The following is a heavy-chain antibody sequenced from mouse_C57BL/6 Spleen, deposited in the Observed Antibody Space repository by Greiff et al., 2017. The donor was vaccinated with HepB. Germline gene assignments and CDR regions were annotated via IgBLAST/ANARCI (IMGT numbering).Heavy chain of an antibody. CDR1: GFTFSDYG. J-gene: IGHJ1*03. Sequence: EVKLMESGGGLVKPGGSLKLSCAASGFTFSDYGMHWVRQAPEKGLEWVAYISSGSSTIYYADTVKGRFTISRDNAKNTLFLQRTSLRSEDTAMYYCERRGITTWYFDVWGTGTTVTVSS. D-gene: IGHD1-1*01. CDR2: ISSGSSTI. V-gene: IGHV5-17*01. CDR3: ERRGITTWYFDV.